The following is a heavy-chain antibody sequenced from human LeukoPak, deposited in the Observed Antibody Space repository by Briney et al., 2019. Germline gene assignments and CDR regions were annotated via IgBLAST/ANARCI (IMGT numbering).Heavy chain of an antibody. CDR3: ARDWFDGDYDRFDY. J-gene: IGHJ4*02. CDR2: INQDGSQK. Sequence: GSLRLSCAVSGFTFSSYWMSWFRQAPAKGLEWVANINQDGSQKFSVDSVKGRFTISRDNAKNSLSLQMNSLRVEDTAVYYCARDWFDGDYDRFDYWGQGTLVTVSS. CDR1: GFTFSSYW. V-gene: IGHV3-7*03. D-gene: IGHD4-17*01.